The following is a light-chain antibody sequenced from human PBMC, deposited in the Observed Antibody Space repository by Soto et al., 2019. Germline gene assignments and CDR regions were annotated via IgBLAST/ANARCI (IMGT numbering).Light chain of an antibody. CDR3: QTWVTGIYV. CDR1: SGHSSYA. V-gene: IGLV4-69*01. J-gene: IGLJ1*01. CDR2: LNSDGSH. Sequence: QPVLTQSPSASASLGASVKLTCTLSSGHSSYAIAWHQQQPEKGPRYLMKLNSDGSHSKGDGIPDRFSGSSSGAERYLTISSLQSEDEADYYCQTWVTGIYVFRTGTQLTVL.